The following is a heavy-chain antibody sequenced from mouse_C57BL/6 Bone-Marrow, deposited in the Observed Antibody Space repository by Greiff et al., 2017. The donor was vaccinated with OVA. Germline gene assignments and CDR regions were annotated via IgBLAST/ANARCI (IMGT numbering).Heavy chain of an antibody. J-gene: IGHJ2*01. Sequence: QVQLQQSGAELMKPGASVKLSCKATGYTFTGYWLEWVKQRPGHGLEWIGEILPGSGSTNYHEKFKGKATFTADTSSNTAYMQLSSLTTQDSAIYYCARSDYGSSYEGDFDYWGQGTTLTVSS. D-gene: IGHD1-1*01. CDR2: ILPGSGST. CDR1: GYTFTGYW. V-gene: IGHV1-9*01. CDR3: ARSDYGSSYEGDFDY.